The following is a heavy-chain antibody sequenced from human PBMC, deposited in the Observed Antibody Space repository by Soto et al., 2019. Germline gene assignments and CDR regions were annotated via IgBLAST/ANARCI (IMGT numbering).Heavy chain of an antibody. D-gene: IGHD3-22*01. CDR1: GFTFSSYA. V-gene: IGHV3-30-3*01. J-gene: IGHJ6*02. CDR2: ISYDGSNK. CDR3: ARDYDSSGFFLSSYYGMDV. Sequence: LGLSCAASGFTFSSYAMHWVRQAPGKGLEWVAVISYDGSNKYYADSVKGRFTISRDNSKNTLYLQMNSLRAEDTAVYYCARDYDSSGFFLSSYYGMDVWGQGTTVTVSS.